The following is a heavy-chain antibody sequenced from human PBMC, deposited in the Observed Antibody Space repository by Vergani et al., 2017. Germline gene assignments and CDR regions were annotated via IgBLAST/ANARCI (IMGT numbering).Heavy chain of an antibody. CDR3: ARGMVVRGVKVDAFDI. V-gene: IGHV3-11*05. J-gene: IGHJ3*02. CDR1: GLTFSDYY. CDR2: ISNSSSYT. Sequence: QVQLVESGGGLVKPGGSLRLSCAASGLTFSDYYMSWIRQAPGKGLEWVSYISNSSSYTNYADSVKGRFTISRDNAKNSMYLQMNSLRAEDTAVYYCARGMVVRGVKVDAFDIWGQGTMVTVSS. D-gene: IGHD3-10*01.